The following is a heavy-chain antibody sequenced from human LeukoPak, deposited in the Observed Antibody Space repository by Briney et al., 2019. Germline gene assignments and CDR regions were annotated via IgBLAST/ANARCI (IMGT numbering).Heavy chain of an antibody. Sequence: SVKVSFKASGGTFSSYAISWVRQAPGQGLEWMGGIIPIFGTANYAQKFQGRVTITADKSTSTAYMELSSLRSEDTAVYYCARETRMATIYYYYYYMDVWGKGTTVTVSS. J-gene: IGHJ6*03. CDR2: IIPIFGTA. CDR1: GGTFSSYA. V-gene: IGHV1-69*06. D-gene: IGHD5-24*01. CDR3: ARETRMATIYYYYYYMDV.